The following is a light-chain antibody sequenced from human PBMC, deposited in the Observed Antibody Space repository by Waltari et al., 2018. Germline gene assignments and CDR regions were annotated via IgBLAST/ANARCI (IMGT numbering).Light chain of an antibody. Sequence: QSALPQPAPVSGSPGQSLTISCTGTSRDVGGYHYVSWYQQHPGKAPKLMIYDVSKRPSGVSNRFSGSKSGNTASLTISGLQAEDEADYYCSSYTSSSTFYVFGTGTKVTVL. CDR3: SSYTSSSTFYV. CDR2: DVS. V-gene: IGLV2-14*01. J-gene: IGLJ1*01. CDR1: SRDVGGYHY.